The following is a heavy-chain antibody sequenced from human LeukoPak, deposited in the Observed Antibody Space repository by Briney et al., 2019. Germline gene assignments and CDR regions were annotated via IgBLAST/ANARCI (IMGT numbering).Heavy chain of an antibody. CDR3: AKVGRIAAPWWFDP. D-gene: IGHD6-13*01. Sequence: PGRSLRLSCAASGFTFSSYGMHWVRQAPGKGLEWVAVIWYDGSNKYYADSVKGRFTISRDNSKNKLYLQMNSLRAEDTAVYYCAKVGRIAAPWWFDPWGQGTLVTVSS. V-gene: IGHV3-33*06. J-gene: IGHJ5*02. CDR2: IWYDGSNK. CDR1: GFTFSSYG.